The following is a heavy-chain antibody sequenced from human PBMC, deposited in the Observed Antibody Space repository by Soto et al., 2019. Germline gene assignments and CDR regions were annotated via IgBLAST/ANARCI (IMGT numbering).Heavy chain of an antibody. CDR2: IIPIFGTA. V-gene: IGHV1-69*12. Sequence: QVQLVQSGAEVKKPGSSVKVSCKASGGTFSSYAISWVRQSPGQWLEWMGGIIPIFGTANYAQKSQGSVTMTADESMSTASMELVSLSTEETFVYYCERDLEMATVQGVYFDYWGQGNLVTVSA. CDR1: GGTFSSYA. D-gene: IGHD4-4*01. J-gene: IGHJ4*02. CDR3: ERDLEMATVQGVYFDY.